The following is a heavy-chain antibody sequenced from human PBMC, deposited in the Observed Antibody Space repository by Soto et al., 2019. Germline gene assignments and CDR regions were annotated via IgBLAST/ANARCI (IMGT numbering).Heavy chain of an antibody. D-gene: IGHD6-13*01. J-gene: IGHJ4*02. V-gene: IGHV3-11*01. Sequence: GSLRPSCASSGFTFSDYYMSWIRPAPGKGLKRVSYISSSGSTKYYADPVKGRITISRDNGKISLYLQMNSLRAEDTAVYYCAGDWDTPIAAAGYWGQGTMVTVSS. CDR3: AGDWDTPIAAAGY. CDR2: ISSSGSTK. CDR1: GFTFSDYY.